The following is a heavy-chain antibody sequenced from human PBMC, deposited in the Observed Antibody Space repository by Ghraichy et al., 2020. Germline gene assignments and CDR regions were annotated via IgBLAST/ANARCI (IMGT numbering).Heavy chain of an antibody. Sequence: GSLRLSCTASGFTFSSHGMHWVRQAPGKGLEHVSTINTNGGNTYHADSVKGRFTISRDNSKNTLYLQMSSLRVEDTAVYYCVKDYYTMGVWGQGTTVTVSS. J-gene: IGHJ6*02. CDR1: GFTFSSHG. V-gene: IGHV3-64D*06. CDR3: VKDYYTMGV. CDR2: INTNGGNT.